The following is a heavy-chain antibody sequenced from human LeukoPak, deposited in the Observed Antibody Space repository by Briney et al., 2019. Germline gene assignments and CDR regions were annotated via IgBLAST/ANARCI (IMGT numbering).Heavy chain of an antibody. J-gene: IGHJ3*02. CDR3: AREVIVGASDAFDI. Sequence: GGSLRLSCAASGFTFSSYGMHWVRQAPGKGLEWVAFIRYDGSNKYYANSVKGRFTISRDNSKNTLYLQMNSLRAEDTAVYYCAREVIVGASDAFDIWGQGTMVTVSS. CDR1: GFTFSSYG. CDR2: IRYDGSNK. D-gene: IGHD1-26*01. V-gene: IGHV3-30*02.